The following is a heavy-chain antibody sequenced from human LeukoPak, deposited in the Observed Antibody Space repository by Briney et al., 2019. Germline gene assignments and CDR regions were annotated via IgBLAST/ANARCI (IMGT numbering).Heavy chain of an antibody. CDR3: AKDALRGRTYYYDSSGYPSDY. CDR2: ISYDGSNK. Sequence: GGSLRLSCAASGFTFSSYGMHWVRQAPGKGLEGVAVISYDGSNKYYADSVKGRFTISRDNSKNTLYLQMNSLRAEDTAVYYCAKDALRGRTYYYDSSGYPSDYWGQGTLVTVSS. J-gene: IGHJ4*02. D-gene: IGHD3-22*01. V-gene: IGHV3-30*18. CDR1: GFTFSSYG.